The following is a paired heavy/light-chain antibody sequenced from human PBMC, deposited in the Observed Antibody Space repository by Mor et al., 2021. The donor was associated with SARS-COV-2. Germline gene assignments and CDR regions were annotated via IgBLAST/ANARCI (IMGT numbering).Light chain of an antibody. V-gene: IGKV2-24*01. Sequence: DIVMTQTPLSSPVTLGQPASISCRSSQSLVHSDGNTYLSWLQQRPGQPPRLLIYKISNRFSGVPDRFSGSGAGTDFTLKISRVEAEDVGVYYCMQATQFPFTFGGGTKVEIK. CDR1: QSLVHSDGNTY. CDR2: KIS. CDR3: MQATQFPFT. J-gene: IGKJ4*01.
Heavy chain of an antibody. D-gene: IGHD5-18*01. Sequence: QVQLVESGGGLVKPGGSLRLSCAASGFTFSDYYMSWIRQAPGKGLEWVSYISSSGSTIYYADSVKGRFTISRDNAKNSLYLQMNSLRAEDTAVYYCARASGYSYGRYYYYGMDVWGQGTTVTVSS. V-gene: IGHV3-11*01. CDR1: GFTFSDYY. CDR2: ISSSGSTI. J-gene: IGHJ6*02. CDR3: ARASGYSYGRYYYYGMDV.